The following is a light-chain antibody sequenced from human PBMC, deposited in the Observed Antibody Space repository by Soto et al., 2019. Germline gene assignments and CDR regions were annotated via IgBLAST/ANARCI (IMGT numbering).Light chain of an antibody. J-gene: IGLJ3*02. CDR3: LLYLGGGIWV. Sequence: QTVVTQEPSFSVSPGGTVTLTCGLSSGPVFTSSYPNWYQQTPGQAPRTLIFNTNTRSSGVPDRFSGSILGDNAALTITGAQADDDSYYYCLLYLGGGIWVFGGGTKLTVL. V-gene: IGLV8-61*01. CDR2: NTN. CDR1: SGPVFTSSY.